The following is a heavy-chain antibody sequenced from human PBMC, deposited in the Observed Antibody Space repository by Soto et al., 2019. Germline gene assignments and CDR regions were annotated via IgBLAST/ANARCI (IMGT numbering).Heavy chain of an antibody. D-gene: IGHD3-22*01. CDR3: ARDRSGSGYYYSYYYGMDV. Sequence: SETLSLTCTVSGGSISSGGYYWSWLRQHPGKGLEWIGYIYYSGSTYYNPSLKSRVTISVDTSKNQFSLKLNSVTAADTAVYYCARDRSGSGYYYSYYYGMDVWGQGTTVTVSS. CDR1: GGSISSGGYY. V-gene: IGHV4-31*03. J-gene: IGHJ6*01. CDR2: IYYSGST.